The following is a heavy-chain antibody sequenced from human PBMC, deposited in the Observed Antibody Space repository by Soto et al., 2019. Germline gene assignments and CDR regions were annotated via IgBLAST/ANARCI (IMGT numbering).Heavy chain of an antibody. Sequence: GAVKVSRKASGYTFTSGEIHWVRQAPVQGLEWMGMIDPSGCKSNYAQKSQGRVTMTWDRPTHTVHMFLSGQRSEDTAMYFCGRVMRSLPSITALDAWGQGTMVTVSS. V-gene: IGHV1-46*01. CDR3: GRVMRSLPSITALDA. CDR2: IDPSGCKS. J-gene: IGHJ5*02. D-gene: IGHD3-10*01. CDR1: GYTFTSGE.